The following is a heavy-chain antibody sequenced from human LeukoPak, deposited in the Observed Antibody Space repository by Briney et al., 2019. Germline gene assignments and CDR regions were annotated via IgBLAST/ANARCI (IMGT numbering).Heavy chain of an antibody. V-gene: IGHV4-4*07. J-gene: IGHJ4*02. D-gene: IGHD3-10*01. CDR1: GGSIGIY. CDR2: IFTTGST. Sequence: SETLSLTCTVPGGSIGIYWNWIRQPAGKGLEWIGRIFTTGSTNYNPSLKSRVTISVDTSKNQFSLKLSSVTAADTAVYYCAREVRGVILSGRKYYFDYWGQGTLVTVSS. CDR3: AREVRGVILSGRKYYFDY.